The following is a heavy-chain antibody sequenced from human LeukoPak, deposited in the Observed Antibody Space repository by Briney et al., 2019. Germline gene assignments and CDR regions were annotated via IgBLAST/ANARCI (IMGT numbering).Heavy chain of an antibody. J-gene: IGHJ6*03. CDR1: GFTFSSYG. D-gene: IGHD6-13*01. Sequence: PGGSLRLSSAASGFTFSSYGMHWVRQAPGKGLEWVAFIRYDGSNKYYADSVKGRFTISRDNSKNTLYLQRNSLRAEDTAVYYCAKAGYSSSWYYYYYYMDVWGKGTTVTISS. CDR2: IRYDGSNK. CDR3: AKAGYSSSWYYYYYYMDV. V-gene: IGHV3-30*02.